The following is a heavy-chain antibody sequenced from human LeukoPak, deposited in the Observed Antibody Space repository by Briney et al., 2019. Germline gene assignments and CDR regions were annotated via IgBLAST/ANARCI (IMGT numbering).Heavy chain of an antibody. CDR2: IYYSGST. V-gene: IGHV4-39*01. CDR3: ARRDWGQYYFDY. J-gene: IGHJ4*02. D-gene: IGHD7-27*01. CDR1: GGSISSSTYY. Sequence: PSETLSLTCTVSGGSISSSTYYWGWIRQPPGKGLEWIGSIYYSGSTYYNPSFKSRVTISVDASKNQFSLKLSSVTAADTAVYYCARRDWGQYYFDYWGQGTLVTVSS.